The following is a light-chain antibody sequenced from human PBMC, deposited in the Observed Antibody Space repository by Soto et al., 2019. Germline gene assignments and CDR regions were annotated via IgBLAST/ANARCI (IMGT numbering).Light chain of an antibody. CDR1: QTITNY. CDR3: QQYNSYPWT. Sequence: DIQMTQSPSSLSASVGDRVTITCRASQTITNYLNWYQQQSGKAPKLLIYRASTLQSGVPSRFSGSGSGTEFTLTISSLQPDDFATYYCQQYNSYPWTFGQGTKVDIK. V-gene: IGKV1-5*03. J-gene: IGKJ1*01. CDR2: RAS.